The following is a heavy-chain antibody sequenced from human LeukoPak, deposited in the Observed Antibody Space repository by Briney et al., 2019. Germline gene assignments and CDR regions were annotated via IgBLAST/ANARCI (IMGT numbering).Heavy chain of an antibody. CDR3: AKGRLGADAFDI. CDR1: EFTFSNYW. CDR2: IKQDGSEK. V-gene: IGHV3-7*03. J-gene: IGHJ3*02. Sequence: HSGGSLRLSCAASEFTFSNYWMTWVRQAPGKGLEWVANIKQDGSEKYYVDSVKGRFTISRDNAKNSLYLQMNSLRAEDTALYYCAKGRLGADAFDIWGQGTMVTVSS.